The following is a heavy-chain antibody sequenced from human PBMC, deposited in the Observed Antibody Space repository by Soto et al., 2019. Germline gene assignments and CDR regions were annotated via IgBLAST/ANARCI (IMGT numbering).Heavy chain of an antibody. CDR1: GFTFSNFA. CDR2: TSFDGKNK. J-gene: IGHJ5*01. D-gene: IGHD6-13*01. CDR3: ARERAIAATGIFYS. V-gene: IGHV3-30*04. Sequence: QVQLVESGGGVVQPGGSLRLSCAASGFTFSNFAMHWVRQAPGKGLEWVAATSFDGKNKDYADSVKGRFTISSDNSKKTLFLQMNSLRPEDTAVYYCARERAIAATGIFYSWGQGTLVTVSS.